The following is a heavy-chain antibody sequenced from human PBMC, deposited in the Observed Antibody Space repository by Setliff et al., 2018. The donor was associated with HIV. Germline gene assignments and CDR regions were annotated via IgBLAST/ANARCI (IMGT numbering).Heavy chain of an antibody. V-gene: IGHV4-34*01. D-gene: IGHD3-22*01. CDR1: GGSFSEHY. Sequence: SETLSLTCAVYGGSFSEHYWTWIRQPPGKGLEWIGEINHSGSTNYNSSLKSRVTISVDTSKKQFSLRLSSVTAADTAVYYCARSELDSGNGYFDYWGHGTLVTVSS. CDR2: INHSGST. CDR3: ARSELDSGNGYFDY. J-gene: IGHJ4*01.